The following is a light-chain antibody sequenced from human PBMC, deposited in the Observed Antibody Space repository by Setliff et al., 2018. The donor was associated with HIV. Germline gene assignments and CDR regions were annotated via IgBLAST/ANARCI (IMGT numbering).Light chain of an antibody. CDR3: SSYAGSNNVV. CDR2: EVT. Sequence: QSALTQLPSASGSPGQSVTISCTGTSSDVGGYKYVSWYQQYPGKAPKLMIYEVTKRPSGVPDRFSGSKSGNTASLTVSGLQTEDEADYYCSSYAGSNNVVFGGGTKVTVL. V-gene: IGLV2-8*01. CDR1: SSDVGGYKY. J-gene: IGLJ2*01.